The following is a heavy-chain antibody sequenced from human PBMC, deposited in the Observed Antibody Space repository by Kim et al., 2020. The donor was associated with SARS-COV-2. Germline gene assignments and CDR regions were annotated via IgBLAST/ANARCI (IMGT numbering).Heavy chain of an antibody. CDR3: AKDNEYNGYDAFVYYFHAVDV. V-gene: IGHV3-9*01. CDR2: ISWSSARI. D-gene: IGHD5-12*01. CDR1: GFSFEDYA. Sequence: GGSLRLSCVASGFSFEDYAMHWVRQVPGRGLEWVSGISWSSARIGYADSVKGRFTISRDNAKNSLYLQMDNLRPEDTALYFCAKDNEYNGYDAFVYYFHAVDVWGQGTMVAAS. J-gene: IGHJ6*02.